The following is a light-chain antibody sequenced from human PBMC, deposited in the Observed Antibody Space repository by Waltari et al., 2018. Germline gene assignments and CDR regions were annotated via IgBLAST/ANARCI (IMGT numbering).Light chain of an antibody. V-gene: IGKV1-5*03. J-gene: IGKJ2*01. CDR3: QQYKSCPYT. Sequence: DIQMTQSPSTLSASVGDRVTITCRARQSINRWLAWYQQKPGKAPKLLIYNASSLESGVPSGFSGSGSGTEFTLTISSLRPNDFATYYCQQYKSCPYTFGQGTKLEIK. CDR1: QSINRW. CDR2: NAS.